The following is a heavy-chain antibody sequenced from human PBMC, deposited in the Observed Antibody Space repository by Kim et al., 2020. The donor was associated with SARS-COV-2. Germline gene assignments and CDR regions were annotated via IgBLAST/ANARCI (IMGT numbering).Heavy chain of an antibody. CDR1: GFTFSSYA. D-gene: IGHD2-15*01. J-gene: IGHJ4*02. CDR3: ARSTGLLSTPFDY. V-gene: IGHV3-30-3*01. Sequence: GGSLRLSCAASGFTFSSYAMHWVRQAPGKGLEWVAVISYDGSNKYYADSVKGRFTISRDNSKNTLYLQMNSLRAEDTAVYYCARSTGLLSTPFDYWGQGTLVTVSS. CDR2: ISYDGSNK.